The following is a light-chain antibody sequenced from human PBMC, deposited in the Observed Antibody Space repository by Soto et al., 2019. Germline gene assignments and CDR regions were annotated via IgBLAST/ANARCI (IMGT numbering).Light chain of an antibody. J-gene: IGKJ5*01. Sequence: EIVMTQSPATLSVSPGERATLSCRASQSVSSNLAWYQQKPGQAPRLPIYGESTRATGTPARFSGSGSGTEFTLTISRLEPEDFAVYYCQQHETLITFGQGTRLEIK. CDR2: GES. CDR3: QQHETLIT. CDR1: QSVSSN. V-gene: IGKV3-15*01.